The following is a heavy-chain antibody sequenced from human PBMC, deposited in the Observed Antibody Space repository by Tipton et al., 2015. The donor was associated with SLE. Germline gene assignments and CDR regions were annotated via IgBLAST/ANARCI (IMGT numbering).Heavy chain of an antibody. J-gene: IGHJ5*02. CDR1: GGSFGGYY. CDR2: INHGGST. D-gene: IGHD3-3*01. V-gene: IGHV4-34*01. CDR3: ARGDLELALDL. Sequence: TLSLTCSIYGGSFGGYYWSWIRQPPGKGLEWIGEINHGGSTNYNPSLKSRVTISVDTSKSQFSLKLSSVTAADTAVYYCARGDLELALDLWGQGTLVTVSS.